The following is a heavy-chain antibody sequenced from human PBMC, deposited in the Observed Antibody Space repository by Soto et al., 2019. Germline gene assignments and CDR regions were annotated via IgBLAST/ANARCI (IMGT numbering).Heavy chain of an antibody. V-gene: IGHV3-21*01. D-gene: IGHD6-6*01. CDR2: ISSSSSYI. Sequence: GGSMGLCCAASGVSFNSYSMNGARKDPGKGLEWVSSISSSSSYIYYADSVKGRFTISRGNAKNSLYLQMNSLRAEDTAVYYCARAGSSSSVLCDYWGQGTLVTVSS. J-gene: IGHJ4*02. CDR3: ARAGSSSSVLCDY. CDR1: GVSFNSYS.